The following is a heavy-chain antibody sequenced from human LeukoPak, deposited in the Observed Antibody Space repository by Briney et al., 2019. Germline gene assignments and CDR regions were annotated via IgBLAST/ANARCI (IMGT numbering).Heavy chain of an antibody. J-gene: IGHJ5*02. V-gene: IGHV3-23*01. CDR2: ISSSGDNR. D-gene: IGHD1-1*01. CDR3: ARAQDNTRNDLVDRSWDR. Sequence: LSLTCTVSGGSISSGDYYWSWIRQPPGQGLEWVSAISSSGDNRHYADSVKGRFTISRDNSKNTLYLQMTSLRADDTAVYYCARAQDNTRNDLVDRSWDRWGQGTLVTVSS. CDR1: GGSISSGDYY.